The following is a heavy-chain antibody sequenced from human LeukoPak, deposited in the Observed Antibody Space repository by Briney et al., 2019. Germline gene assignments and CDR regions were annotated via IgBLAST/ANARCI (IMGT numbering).Heavy chain of an antibody. CDR1: GFTINTFT. Sequence: GGSLRLSCAASGFTINTFTMDWVRQAPGKGLEWVSTIRGAEGGTYYADSVKGRFTISRDNFENTLYLQMNYLREEDTALYYCAKAFSSGWSPFDYWGQGALVTVSS. CDR2: IRGAEGGT. D-gene: IGHD6-19*01. J-gene: IGHJ4*02. CDR3: AKAFSSGWSPFDY. V-gene: IGHV3-23*01.